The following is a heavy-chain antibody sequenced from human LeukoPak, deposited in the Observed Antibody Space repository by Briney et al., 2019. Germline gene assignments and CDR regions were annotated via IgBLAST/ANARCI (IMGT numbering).Heavy chain of an antibody. J-gene: IGHJ6*02. CDR3: ARVTIFGVVIIDYYYYGMDV. D-gene: IGHD3-3*01. Sequence: PEASVKVSCTASGGTFSSYAISWVRQAPGQGLEWMGGIIPIFGTANYAQKFQGRVTITADESTSTAYMELSSLRSEDTAVYYCARVTIFGVVIIDYYYYGMDVWGQGTTVTVSS. CDR2: IIPIFGTA. V-gene: IGHV1-69*13. CDR1: GGTFSSYA.